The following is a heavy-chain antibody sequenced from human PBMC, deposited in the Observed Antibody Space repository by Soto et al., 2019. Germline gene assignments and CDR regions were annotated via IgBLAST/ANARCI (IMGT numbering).Heavy chain of an antibody. V-gene: IGHV1-69*02. Sequence: SVKVSCKASGGTFSSYTISWVRQAPGQGLEWMGRIIPILGIANYAQKFQGRVTITADKSTSTAYMELSSLRSEDTAVYYCARANTIFGVVNHNWFDPLGQGTLVTVSS. J-gene: IGHJ5*02. D-gene: IGHD3-3*01. CDR3: ARANTIFGVVNHNWFDP. CDR2: IIPILGIA. CDR1: GGTFSSYT.